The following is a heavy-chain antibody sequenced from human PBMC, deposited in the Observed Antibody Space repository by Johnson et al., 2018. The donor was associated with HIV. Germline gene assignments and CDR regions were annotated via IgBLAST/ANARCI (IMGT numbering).Heavy chain of an antibody. V-gene: IGHV3-33*01. D-gene: IGHD3-22*01. CDR3: ARGHYDPSGLGAFDI. Sequence: QVQLVESGGGVVQPGRSLRLSCAASGFTFSSYGMHWVRQAPGKGLEWVAVIWYDGSNKYYADSVKGRFTISRDNSKNTLYLQMNSLRAEDTAVYYCARGHYDPSGLGAFDIWGQGTMVIVSS. CDR1: GFTFSSYG. J-gene: IGHJ3*02. CDR2: IWYDGSNK.